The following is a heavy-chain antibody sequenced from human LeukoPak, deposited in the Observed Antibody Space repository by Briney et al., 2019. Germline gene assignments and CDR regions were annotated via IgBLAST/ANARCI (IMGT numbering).Heavy chain of an antibody. J-gene: IGHJ4*02. CDR1: GFTFSSYS. V-gene: IGHV3-21*01. CDR3: ARDLLTVTTFDY. Sequence: SGGSLRLSCAASGFTFSSYSMNWVRQAPGKGLEWVSSISSSSSYIYYADSVKGRFTISRDNAKNSLYLQMNSLRAEDTAVYYCARDLLTVTTFDYWGQGTLVTVSS. CDR2: ISSSSSYI. D-gene: IGHD4-17*01.